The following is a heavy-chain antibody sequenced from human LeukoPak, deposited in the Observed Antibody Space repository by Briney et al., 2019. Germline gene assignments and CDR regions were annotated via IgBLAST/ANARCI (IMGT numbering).Heavy chain of an antibody. CDR3: ARDMNGLHSSSWGSDY. Sequence: GASVKVSCKASGYTSTSYNKHWWRQPPGQRVEGGGIINPSDGSTSYAHTVQGRVTITRDTSTSTVYMELSSLRSEDTAIYYCARDMNGLHSSSWGSDYWGQGTLVTVSS. CDR2: INPSDGST. J-gene: IGHJ4*02. V-gene: IGHV1-46*01. D-gene: IGHD6-13*01. CDR1: GYTSTSYN.